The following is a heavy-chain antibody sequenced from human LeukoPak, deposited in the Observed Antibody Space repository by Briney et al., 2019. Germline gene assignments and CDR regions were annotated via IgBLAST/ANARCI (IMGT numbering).Heavy chain of an antibody. CDR2: IYYSGST. Sequence: VKPSETLSLTCTVSGGSISSYYWSWIRQPPGKGLEWIGYIYYSGSTNYNPSLKSRVTISVDTSKNQFSLKLSSVTAAATAVYYCARVTRYSSGWYPFDYWGQGTLVTVSS. D-gene: IGHD6-19*01. CDR3: ARVTRYSSGWYPFDY. V-gene: IGHV4-59*01. CDR1: GGSISSYY. J-gene: IGHJ4*02.